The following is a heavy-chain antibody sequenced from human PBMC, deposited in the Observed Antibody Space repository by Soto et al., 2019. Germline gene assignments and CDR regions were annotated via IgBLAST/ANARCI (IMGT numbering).Heavy chain of an antibody. J-gene: IGHJ4*02. Sequence: LXLSCAASGFTFSSYVMHWVRQAPGKGLEWVAVISYDGSNKYYADSVKGRFTISRDNSKNTLYLQMNSLRAEDTAVYYCAKVGVLLDFDYWGQGNLVTVSS. V-gene: IGHV3-30*18. CDR1: GFTFSSYV. CDR2: ISYDGSNK. CDR3: AKVGVLLDFDY. D-gene: IGHD2-8*01.